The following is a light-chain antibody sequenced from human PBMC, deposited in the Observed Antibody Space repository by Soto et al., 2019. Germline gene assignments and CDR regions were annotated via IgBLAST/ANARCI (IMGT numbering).Light chain of an antibody. Sequence: EIVLTQSPGSLSLFPGETATLSCWASQFLYNNYLAWYQEKPGQAPRLLIHGASSRPTGIPDRFSGSGSGTDYTLTINRLEPEDSAVYYCQQYGSSGTFGQGTKVDIK. V-gene: IGKV3-20*01. J-gene: IGKJ1*01. CDR1: QFLYNNY. CDR2: GAS. CDR3: QQYGSSGT.